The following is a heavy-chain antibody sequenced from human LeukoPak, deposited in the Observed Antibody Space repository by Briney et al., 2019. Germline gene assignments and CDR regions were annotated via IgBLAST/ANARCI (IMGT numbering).Heavy chain of an antibody. J-gene: IGHJ4*02. V-gene: IGHV4-4*07. Sequence: SETLSLTCTLSGGSISSYYWSWIRQPAGRELKWIGRIYSSGSTNYNPSLKSRVTMSVDTSKNQFSLKLSSVTAADTAVYYCARGSSVHSGKFDHWGQGTLVTVSS. D-gene: IGHD3-10*01. CDR2: IYSSGST. CDR3: ARGSSVHSGKFDH. CDR1: GGSISSYY.